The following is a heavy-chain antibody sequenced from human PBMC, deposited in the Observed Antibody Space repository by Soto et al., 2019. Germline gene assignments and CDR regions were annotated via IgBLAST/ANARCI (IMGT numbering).Heavy chain of an antibody. V-gene: IGHV3-23*01. D-gene: IGHD2-2*01. CDR3: AKPNLNCSSTSCYDY. CDR1: GFTFTSYA. CDR2: ITGSGGNT. Sequence: PGGSLRLSCAASGFTFTSYALSWVHQAPGRGLEWVSAITGSGGNTYYADSVKGRFTISRDNSKNTLYLQMGSLRAEDTAVYYCAKPNLNCSSTSCYDYWGQGTLVTVSS. J-gene: IGHJ4*02.